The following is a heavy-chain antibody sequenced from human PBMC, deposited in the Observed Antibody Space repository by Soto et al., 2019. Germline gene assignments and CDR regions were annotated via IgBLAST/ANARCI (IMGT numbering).Heavy chain of an antibody. D-gene: IGHD3-9*01. J-gene: IGHJ6*02. V-gene: IGHV3-23*01. CDR1: GFTFSSYA. Sequence: GGSLRLSCAASGFTFSSYAMSWVRQAPGKGLEWVSAISGSGGSTYYADSVKGRFTISRDNSKNTLYLQMNSLRAEDTAVYYCARDSDYDILTGYYNAHYYYGMDVWGQGTTVTVSS. CDR2: ISGSGGST. CDR3: ARDSDYDILTGYYNAHYYYGMDV.